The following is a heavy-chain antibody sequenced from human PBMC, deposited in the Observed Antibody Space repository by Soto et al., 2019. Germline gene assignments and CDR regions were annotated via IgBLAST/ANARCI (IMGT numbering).Heavy chain of an antibody. CDR2: IRCSGGST. J-gene: IGHJ3*02. Sequence: GGSLRLSCAASGFTFSSYGMHWVRQAPGKGLEWVSAIRCSGGSTCYADSVKGRFTISRDNSKNTLYLQMNSLRAEDTAVYYCAKDFGYYYDSSGYYSDAFDIWGQGTMVTVSS. CDR1: GFTFSSYG. D-gene: IGHD3-22*01. CDR3: AKDFGYYYDSSGYYSDAFDI. V-gene: IGHV3-23*01.